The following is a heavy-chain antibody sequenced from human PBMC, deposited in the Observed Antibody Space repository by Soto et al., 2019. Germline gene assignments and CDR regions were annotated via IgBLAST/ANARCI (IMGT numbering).Heavy chain of an antibody. CDR1: GFTVSSNY. V-gene: IGHV3-53*01. J-gene: IGHJ6*02. D-gene: IGHD6-25*01. Sequence: PGGSLRLSCAASGFTVSSNYMSWVRQAPGKGLEWVSVIYSGGSTYYADSVKGRFTISRDNSKNTLYLQMNSLRAEDTAVYYCARVAAVYYYGMDVWGQGTTVTVSS. CDR3: ARVAAVYYYGMDV. CDR2: IYSGGST.